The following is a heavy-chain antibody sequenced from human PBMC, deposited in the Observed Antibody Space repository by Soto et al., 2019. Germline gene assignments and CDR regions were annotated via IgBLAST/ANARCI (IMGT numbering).Heavy chain of an antibody. Sequence: TLSLTCTVSGGSISSGGYYWSWIRQHPGKGLEWIGHIYYSGSTYYNPSLKSRVTISVDTSKHQFSRKLSSVTAADTAVYYCARERSVSGYDSSGYYYDHYYYYGMDVWGQGTTVTVSS. CDR2: IYYSGST. V-gene: IGHV4-31*03. CDR1: GGSISSGGYY. J-gene: IGHJ6*02. D-gene: IGHD3-22*01. CDR3: ARERSVSGYDSSGYYYDHYYYYGMDV.